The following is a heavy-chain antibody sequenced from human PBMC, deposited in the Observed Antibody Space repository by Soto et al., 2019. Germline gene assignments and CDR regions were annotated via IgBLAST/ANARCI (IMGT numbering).Heavy chain of an antibody. CDR2: ISSSSSYI. CDR3: AREALQRVGYYYYYGMDV. J-gene: IGHJ6*02. D-gene: IGHD6-25*01. V-gene: IGHV3-21*01. CDR1: GFTFSSYS. Sequence: EVQLVESGGGLVKPGGSLRLSCEASGFTFSSYSMNWVRQAPGKGLEWVSSISSSSSYIYYADSVKGRFTISRDNAKNSLYLQMNSLRAEDTAVYYCAREALQRVGYYYYYGMDVWGQGTTVTVS.